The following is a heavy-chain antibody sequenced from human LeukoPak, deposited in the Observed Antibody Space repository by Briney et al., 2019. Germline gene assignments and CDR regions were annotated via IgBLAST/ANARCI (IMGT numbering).Heavy chain of an antibody. D-gene: IGHD3-22*01. CDR1: GFTFSSYG. CDR3: ARDPFYDSSGYYVDY. Sequence: GGSLRLSCAASGFTFSSYGMHWVRQAPGKGLEWVAVIWYDGSNKYYADSVKGRFTISRDNSKNTLYLQMNSLRAEDTAVYYCARDPFYDSSGYYVDYWGQGTLVTVSS. CDR2: IWYDGSNK. J-gene: IGHJ4*02. V-gene: IGHV3-33*01.